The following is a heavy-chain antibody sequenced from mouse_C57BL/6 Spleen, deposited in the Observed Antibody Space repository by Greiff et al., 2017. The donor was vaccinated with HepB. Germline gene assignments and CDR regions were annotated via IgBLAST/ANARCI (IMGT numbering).Heavy chain of an antibody. CDR1: GYTFTSYW. V-gene: IGHV1-55*01. J-gene: IGHJ2*01. D-gene: IGHD1-1*01. Sequence: VQLQQSGAELVKPGASVKMSCKASGYTFTSYWITWVKQRPGQGLEWIGDIYPGSGSTNYNEKFKSKATLTVDTSSSTAYMQLSSLTSEDSAVYYCARGGYYGSSSYYFDYWGQGTTLTVSS. CDR2: IYPGSGST. CDR3: ARGGYYGSSSYYFDY.